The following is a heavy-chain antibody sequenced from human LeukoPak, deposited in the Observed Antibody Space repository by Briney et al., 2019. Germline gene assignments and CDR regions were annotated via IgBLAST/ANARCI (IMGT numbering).Heavy chain of an antibody. Sequence: PSETLSLTCAVSGYSISSGYYWVWIRQPPGQGLERIESIHQSGTTYYNPSLKSRVTISLDTSKNQFSLRLTSVTAADTAVYYCAREITGFWGQGTPVTVSS. D-gene: IGHD2-8*02. CDR1: GYSISSGYY. CDR3: AREITGF. J-gene: IGHJ4*02. V-gene: IGHV4-38-2*02. CDR2: IHQSGTT.